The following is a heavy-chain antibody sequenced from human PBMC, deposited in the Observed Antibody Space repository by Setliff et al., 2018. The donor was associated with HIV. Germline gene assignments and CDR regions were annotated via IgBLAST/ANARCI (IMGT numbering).Heavy chain of an antibody. CDR3: ARGKGVGGVVITGGLDV. D-gene: IGHD3-10*01. Sequence: ASVKVSCKASGHTFTNVDIHWLRRATGQGLEWMGWMNPNTGVSGYALKFQARVTMTRDTSISTAYMELSSLTSEDTAGYYCARGKGVGGVVITGGLDVWGKGTTVTVS. CDR2: MNPNTGVS. V-gene: IGHV1-8*01. CDR1: GHTFTNVD. J-gene: IGHJ6*03.